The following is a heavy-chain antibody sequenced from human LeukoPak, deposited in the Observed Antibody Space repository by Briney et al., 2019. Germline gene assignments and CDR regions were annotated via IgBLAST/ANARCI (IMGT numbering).Heavy chain of an antibody. CDR1: GFTVSSNY. CDR2: IYSSGST. J-gene: IGHJ4*02. D-gene: IGHD3-3*01. CDR3: ARDDFWSGSPPDY. Sequence: GGSLRLSCAASGFTVSSNYMNWVRQAPGKGLEWVSVIYSSGSTYYADSVKGRFTISRDNSKNTLYLQMNSLRAEDTAVYYCARDDFWSGSPPDYWGQGTLVTVSS. V-gene: IGHV3-53*01.